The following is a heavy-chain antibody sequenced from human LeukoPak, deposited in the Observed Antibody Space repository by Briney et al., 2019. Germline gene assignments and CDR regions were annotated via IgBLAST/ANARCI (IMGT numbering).Heavy chain of an antibody. CDR2: ISYDGSNK. Sequence: GGSLRLSCAASGFTFSSYAMHWVRQAPGKGLEWVAVISYDGSNKYYADSVKGRFTISRDNSKNTLYLQMNSLRAEDTAVYYCNGQSTSLDYWGQGTLVTVSS. V-gene: IGHV3-30-3*01. CDR1: GFTFSSYA. CDR3: NGQSTSLDY. D-gene: IGHD3-16*01. J-gene: IGHJ4*02.